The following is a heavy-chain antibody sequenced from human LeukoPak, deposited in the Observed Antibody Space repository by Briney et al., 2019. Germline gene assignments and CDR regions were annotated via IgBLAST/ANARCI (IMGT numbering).Heavy chain of an antibody. CDR1: GFTFSSYA. CDR2: ISGSGGST. Sequence: GVPLTLSCTASGFTFSSYAMSWLRQAPGKGLEWVSAISGSGGSTYYADSVKGRFTISRDNSKNTLYLQMNSLRAEDTAVYYCAKDPSGALGAFDIWGQGTMVTVSS. CDR3: AKDPSGALGAFDI. V-gene: IGHV3-23*01. D-gene: IGHD7-27*01. J-gene: IGHJ3*02.